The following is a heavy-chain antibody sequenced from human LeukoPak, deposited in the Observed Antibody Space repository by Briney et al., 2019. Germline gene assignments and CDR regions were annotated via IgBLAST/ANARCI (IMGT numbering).Heavy chain of an antibody. CDR3: AKGGFRYCAP. D-gene: IGHD3-16*02. J-gene: IGHJ5*02. CDR2: IKQDGSEK. V-gene: IGHV3-7*04. Sequence: GGSLRLSCAASGFTFSSYSMSWVRQAPGKGLEWVANIKQDGSEKYYVNSVKGRFTISRDNAKNSLYLQMNSLRAEDTAVYYCAKGGFRYCAPWGQGTLVTVSS. CDR1: GFTFSSYS.